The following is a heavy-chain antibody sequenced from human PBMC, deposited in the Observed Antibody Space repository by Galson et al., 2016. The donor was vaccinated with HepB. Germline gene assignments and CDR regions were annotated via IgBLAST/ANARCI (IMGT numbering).Heavy chain of an antibody. CDR3: MRTISATAGID. D-gene: IGHD6-13*01. V-gene: IGHV3-7*04. Sequence: SLRLSCAASGFTLSSYWMSWVRQAPGKGLEWVANIKQDGSEEYYVDSVKGRFTIPRDNAMNSLYLHMSSLRAEDTALYYCMRTISATAGIDWGQGTLVTVSS. CDR1: GFTLSSYW. CDR2: IKQDGSEE. J-gene: IGHJ4*02.